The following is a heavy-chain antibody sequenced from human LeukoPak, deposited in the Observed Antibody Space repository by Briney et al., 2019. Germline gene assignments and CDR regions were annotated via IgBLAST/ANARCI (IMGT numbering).Heavy chain of an antibody. Sequence: ASVTVSCTASGGTFSSYAISWVRQAPGQGLEWMGGIIPTFGTANYAQKFQGRVTITADESTSTAYMELSSLRSEDTAVYYCARDSVAHYYDSSGSLAGDYWGQGTLVTVSS. CDR1: GGTFSSYA. J-gene: IGHJ4*02. D-gene: IGHD3-22*01. CDR2: IIPTFGTA. V-gene: IGHV1-69*13. CDR3: ARDSVAHYYDSSGSLAGDY.